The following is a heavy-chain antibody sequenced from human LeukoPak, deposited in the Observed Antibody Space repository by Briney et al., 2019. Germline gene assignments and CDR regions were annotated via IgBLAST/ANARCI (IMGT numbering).Heavy chain of an antibody. D-gene: IGHD6-13*01. V-gene: IGHV1-46*01. CDR3: ARAVRLAAAGDY. J-gene: IGHJ4*02. CDR2: INPSGGST. Sequence: ASVKVSCKASGYTFTSYYMHWVRQAPGQGLEWMGIINPSGGSTSYAQKFQGRVTTTRDTSTSTVYMELSSLRSEDTAVYYCARAVRLAAAGDYWGQGTLVTVSS. CDR1: GYTFTSYY.